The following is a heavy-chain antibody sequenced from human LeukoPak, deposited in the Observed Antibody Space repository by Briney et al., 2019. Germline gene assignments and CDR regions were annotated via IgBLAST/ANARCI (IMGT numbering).Heavy chain of an antibody. D-gene: IGHD6-19*01. CDR3: GRLMAGLD. J-gene: IGHJ4*02. CDR2: IYYSGST. V-gene: IGHV4-39*07. Sequence: SETLSLTCTVSGGSISSSSYYWGWIRQPPGKGLEWIGSIYYSGSTYYNPSLKSRVTISVDTSKNQFFLKLNSVTAADTAVYYCGRLMAGLDWGQGTLVTVSS. CDR1: GGSISSSSYY.